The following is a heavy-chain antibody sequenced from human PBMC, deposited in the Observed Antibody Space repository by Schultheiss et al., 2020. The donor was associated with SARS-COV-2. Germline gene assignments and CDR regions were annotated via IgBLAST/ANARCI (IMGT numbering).Heavy chain of an antibody. CDR2: IYPGDSDT. J-gene: IGHJ4*02. Sequence: GESLKISCKGSGYSFTTKWIGWVRQMPGKGLEWMGIIYPGDSDTRYSPSFQGQVTISADKSISTAYLQWSSLKASDTAMYYCARLAYYYDSSGYYASGYFDYWGQGTLVTVSS. CDR1: GYSFTTKW. D-gene: IGHD3-22*01. V-gene: IGHV5-51*01. CDR3: ARLAYYYDSSGYYASGYFDY.